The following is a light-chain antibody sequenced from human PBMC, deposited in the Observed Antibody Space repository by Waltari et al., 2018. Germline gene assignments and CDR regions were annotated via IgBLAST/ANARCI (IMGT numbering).Light chain of an antibody. V-gene: IGLV6-57*01. CDR1: IVHIARHS. CDR2: NDD. J-gene: IGLJ1*01. Sequence: FILAPPQSVSQSPVKTVTISCTRSIVHIARHSVHWYQQRPGSSPTVVIYNDDRRASGVPDRFSGSIDPSSNAASLTISGLKIEDEADYYCQSYDLITPCVFGDGTRVTVL. CDR3: QSYDLITPCV.